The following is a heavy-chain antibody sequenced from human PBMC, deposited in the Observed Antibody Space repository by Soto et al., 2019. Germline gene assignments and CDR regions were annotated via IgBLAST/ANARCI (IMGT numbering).Heavy chain of an antibody. Sequence: GGSLRLSCAASGFTFSSYSMNWVRQAPGKGLEWVSSISSSSSYIYYADSVKGRFTISRDNAKNSLYLQMNSLRAEDTAVYYCARASATPPGYYYYYMDVWGKGTTVTVSS. CDR2: ISSSSSYI. D-gene: IGHD2-15*01. V-gene: IGHV3-21*01. J-gene: IGHJ6*03. CDR3: ARASATPPGYYYYYMDV. CDR1: GFTFSSYS.